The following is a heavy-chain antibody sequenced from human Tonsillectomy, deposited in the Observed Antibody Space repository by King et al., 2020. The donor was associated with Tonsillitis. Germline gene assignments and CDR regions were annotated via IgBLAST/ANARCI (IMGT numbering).Heavy chain of an antibody. CDR1: GFSLSTSGMC. D-gene: IGHD6-19*01. V-gene: IGHV2-70*04. CDR3: APMTLKAVAGILSPGPWVPFDY. Sequence: VTLKESGPALVKPTQTLTLTCTFSGFSLSTSGMCVSWIRQPPGKALEWLARIDWDDDKFYSTSLKTRLTVSKDTSKNQVVLTMTNMDPVDTATYYCAPMTLKAVAGILSPGPWVPFDYWGQGALGTVSS. CDR2: IDWDDDK. J-gene: IGHJ4*02.